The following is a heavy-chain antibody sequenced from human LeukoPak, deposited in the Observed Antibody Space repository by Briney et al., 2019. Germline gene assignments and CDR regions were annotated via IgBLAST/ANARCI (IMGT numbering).Heavy chain of an antibody. V-gene: IGHV3-30*02. J-gene: IGHJ4*02. CDR2: IRYDGSNK. CDR3: ARDRGTTVVKALDY. CDR1: GFTFSSYG. Sequence: PGGSLRLSCAASGFTFSSYGMHWVRRVPGKGLEWVAFIRYDGSNKYYADSVKGRFTISRDNSKNTLYLQMNSLRAEDTAVYYCARDRGTTVVKALDYWGQGTLVTVSS. D-gene: IGHD4-23*01.